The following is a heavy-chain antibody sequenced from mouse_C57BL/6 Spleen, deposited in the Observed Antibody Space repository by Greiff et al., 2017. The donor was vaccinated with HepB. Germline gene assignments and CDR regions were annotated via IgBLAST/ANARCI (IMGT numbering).Heavy chain of an antibody. Sequence: EVQLQQSGPELVKPGASVKMSCKASGYTFTDYNMHWVKQSHGKSLEWIGYINPNNGGNSYNQKFKGKATLTVNKSSSTAYMELRSLTSEDSAVYYCARSKPKTGIYAMDYWGQGTSVTVSS. D-gene: IGHD4-1*01. J-gene: IGHJ4*01. V-gene: IGHV1-22*01. CDR3: ARSKPKTGIYAMDY. CDR2: INPNNGGN. CDR1: GYTFTDYN.